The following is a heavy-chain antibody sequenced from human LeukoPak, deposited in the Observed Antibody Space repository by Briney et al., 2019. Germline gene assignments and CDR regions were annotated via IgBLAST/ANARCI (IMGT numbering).Heavy chain of an antibody. D-gene: IGHD3-9*01. CDR2: IVLIFGTA. V-gene: IGHV1-69*05. J-gene: IGHJ3*02. CDR1: GGTFSSYA. CDR3: PGDQYYHNPRPDAFDM. Sequence: GASVKVSCKASGGTFSSYAISWVRQAPGQGLEWIGGIVLIFGTANYAQKFQERVTITRDKSTSTAYMEQSSLRSEDTAVYYCPGDQYYHNPRPDAFDMWGEKTMVTLSS.